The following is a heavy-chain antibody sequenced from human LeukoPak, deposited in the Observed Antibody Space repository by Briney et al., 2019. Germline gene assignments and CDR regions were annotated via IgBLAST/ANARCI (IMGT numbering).Heavy chain of an antibody. V-gene: IGHV1-18*01. J-gene: IGHJ4*02. Sequence: ASVKVSCKASGYTFTSYGLSWVRQAPGQGLERMGWISTYSGNTNIAQKFQGRVTMTTDTSTSTVSMELTSLRPDDTAVYYCARNYYDSSGSYAGFDYWGQGTLVTVSS. CDR1: GYTFTSYG. CDR2: ISTYSGNT. CDR3: ARNYYDSSGSYAGFDY. D-gene: IGHD3-22*01.